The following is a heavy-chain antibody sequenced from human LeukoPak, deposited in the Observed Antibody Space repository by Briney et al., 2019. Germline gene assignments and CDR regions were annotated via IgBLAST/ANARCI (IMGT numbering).Heavy chain of an antibody. J-gene: IGHJ4*02. V-gene: IGHV1-2*02. CDR3: ARDWELRYWQGGLDY. CDR2: INPTTDET. Sequence: ASVKVSCTASGYTFTGYYIHWVRQAPGQGLEWMGWINPTTDETDYAPNFQGRVTMTRDTSMSTAYMELSGLRLDDTALYFCARDWELRYWQGGLDYWGQGTLITVSS. D-gene: IGHD3-9*01. CDR1: GYTFTGYY.